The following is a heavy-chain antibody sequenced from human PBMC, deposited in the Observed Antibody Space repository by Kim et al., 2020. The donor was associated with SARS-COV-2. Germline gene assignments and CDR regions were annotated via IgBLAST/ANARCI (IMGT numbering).Heavy chain of an antibody. CDR3: AREDVSYDYIWGSNRWQTPGGY. D-gene: IGHD3-16*02. J-gene: IGHJ4*02. V-gene: IGHV3-30*04. CDR1: GFTFSSYA. CDR2: ISYDGSNK. Sequence: GGSLRLSCAASGFTFSSYAMHWVRQAPGKGLEWVAVISYDGSNKYYVDSVKGRFTISRDNSKNTLYLQMNSLRAEDTAVYYCAREDVSYDYIWGSNRWQTPGGYWGQGTLVTVSS.